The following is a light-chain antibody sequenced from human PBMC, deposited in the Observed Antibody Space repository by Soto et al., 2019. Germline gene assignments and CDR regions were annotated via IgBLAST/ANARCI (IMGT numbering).Light chain of an antibody. Sequence: QSALTQPASVSGSPGQSITISCTGTSSDVGSCNCVSWYQQHPGKAPTLMIYEVNKRPSGISNRFSGPKSGNTASLTISGLQAEDEADYYCCSSVGSPNWVFGGGTKVTVL. CDR2: EVN. J-gene: IGLJ3*02. V-gene: IGLV2-23*02. CDR3: CSSVGSPNWV. CDR1: SSDVGSCNC.